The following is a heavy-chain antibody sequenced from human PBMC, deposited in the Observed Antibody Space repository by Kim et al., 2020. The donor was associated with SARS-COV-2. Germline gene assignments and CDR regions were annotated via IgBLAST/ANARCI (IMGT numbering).Heavy chain of an antibody. V-gene: IGHV7-4-1*02. Sequence: ASVKVSCKASGYTFTTYGMNWVRQAPGQGLAWMGWINTNTGNPTFAQGFTGRFVFSLDTSVSTAYLQISSLKAEDTAVYYCARTFYDSSAYYYVDYWGQGTLVTVSS. J-gene: IGHJ4*02. CDR2: INTNTGNP. CDR1: GYTFTTYG. D-gene: IGHD3-22*01. CDR3: ARTFYDSSAYYYVDY.